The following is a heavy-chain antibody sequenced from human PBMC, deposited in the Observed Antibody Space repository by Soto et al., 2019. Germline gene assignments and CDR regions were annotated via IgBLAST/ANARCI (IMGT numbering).Heavy chain of an antibody. CDR1: GYSFTTYW. Sequence: GESLKISCKGSGYSFTTYWIAWVRQMPGKGLEWMGMIFPGDSDTRYNPSFQGQVTFSADKSISTAYLQWNSLKASDTAIYYCARLPLGVIGFYFCDDWGQGSLVTVSS. CDR2: IFPGDSDT. CDR3: ARLPLGVIGFYFCDD. V-gene: IGHV5-51*01. D-gene: IGHD3-3*01. J-gene: IGHJ4*02.